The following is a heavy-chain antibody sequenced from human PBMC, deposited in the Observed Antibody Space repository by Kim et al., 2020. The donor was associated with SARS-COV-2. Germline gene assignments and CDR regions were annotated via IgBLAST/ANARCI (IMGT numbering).Heavy chain of an antibody. V-gene: IGHV3-49*04. CDR2: IRSKAYGGTT. Sequence: GGSLRLSCTASGFTFGDYAMSWVRQAPGKGLEWVGFIRSKAYGGTTEYAASVKCRFTISRDDSKSIAYLQMNSLKTEDTAVYYCTRVVYCSSTSCYKVSVWFDPWGQGTLVTVSS. CDR3: TRVVYCSSTSCYKVSVWFDP. CDR1: GFTFGDYA. D-gene: IGHD2-2*02. J-gene: IGHJ5*02.